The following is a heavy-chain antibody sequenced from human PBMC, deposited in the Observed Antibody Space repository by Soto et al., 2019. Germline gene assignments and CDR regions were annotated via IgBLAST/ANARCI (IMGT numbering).Heavy chain of an antibody. Sequence: PGGSLRLSCAASGFTFSSYAMSWVRQAPGKGLEWVSAISGSGGSTYYADSVKGRFTISRDNSKNTLYLQMNSLRAEDTAVYYCANVRWLQFDGMDVWGQGTTVTVSS. V-gene: IGHV3-23*01. CDR3: ANVRWLQFDGMDV. CDR1: GFTFSSYA. CDR2: ISGSGGST. D-gene: IGHD5-12*01. J-gene: IGHJ6*02.